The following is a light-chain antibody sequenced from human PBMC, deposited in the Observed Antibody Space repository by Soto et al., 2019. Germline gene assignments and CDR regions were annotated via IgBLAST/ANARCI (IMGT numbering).Light chain of an antibody. CDR3: QQYGRSQFT. CDR1: QSIDAIS. V-gene: IGKV3-20*01. CDR2: GAS. J-gene: IGKJ3*01. Sequence: EIVLTQSPGALSLSPGERATLSCRASQSIDAISLSWYQQKGGRAPRLLIYGASSRATGIPDRFSGYGSETEFTLIINRLEPEDFAVYYCQQYGRSQFTFGPGTRVDVK.